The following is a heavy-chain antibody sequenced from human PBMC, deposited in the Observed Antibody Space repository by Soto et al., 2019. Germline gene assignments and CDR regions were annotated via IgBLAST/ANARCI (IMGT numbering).Heavy chain of an antibody. V-gene: IGHV1-69*13. D-gene: IGHD3-22*01. CDR2: IIPIFGTA. J-gene: IGHJ6*02. Sequence: SVKVSCKASGGAFSSYAISWVRQAPGQGLEWMGGIIPIFGTANYAQKFQGRVTITADESTSTAYMELSSLRSEDTAVYYCARGRTYYYDSSGYYALNYYYYYGMDVWGQGTTVTVSS. CDR3: ARGRTYYYDSSGYYALNYYYYYGMDV. CDR1: GGAFSSYA.